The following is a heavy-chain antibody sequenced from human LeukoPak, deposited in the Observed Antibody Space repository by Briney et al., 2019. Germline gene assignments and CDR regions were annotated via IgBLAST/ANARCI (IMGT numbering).Heavy chain of an antibody. CDR1: GGAISSYY. CDR2: IYYGGGT. V-gene: IGHV4-59*01. CDR3: ARDGLYDSSGYYMDS. Sequence: SETLSLTCTVSGGAISSYYWSWIRQPPGKGLEWSGYIYYGGGTKYNPSLMRRVTISVDRAQSQFSLSLSSAAAADTAVYYCARDGLYDSSGYYMDSWGQGTMVIVCS. J-gene: IGHJ5*01. D-gene: IGHD3-22*01.